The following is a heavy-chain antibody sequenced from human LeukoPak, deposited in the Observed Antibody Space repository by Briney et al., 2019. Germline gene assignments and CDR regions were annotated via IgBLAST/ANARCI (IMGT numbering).Heavy chain of an antibody. CDR3: ARLTLSGSGSF. CDR1: GGSFSGYY. V-gene: IGHV4-34*01. CDR2: INHSGST. Sequence: PSETLSLTCAVYGGSFSGYYWSWIRQPPGKGLEWIGEINHSGSTNYNPSLKSRVTISVDTSKNRFSLKLSSVTAADTAVYYCARLTLSGSGSFWGQGTLVTVSS. D-gene: IGHD6-19*01. J-gene: IGHJ4*02.